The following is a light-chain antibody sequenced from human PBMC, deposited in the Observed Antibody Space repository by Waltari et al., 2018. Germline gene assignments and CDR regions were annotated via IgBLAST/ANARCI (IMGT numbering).Light chain of an antibody. Sequence: QSALTQPASVSGSPGQSISISCTGTSNDIGNSNHVCWYQQHPGKVPKLIIYDVTKRPSGISDRFSGSKSGNTASLTISGLQEEDEGEYYCSSYTTSTTLLFGTGTRLTVL. CDR2: DVT. CDR1: SNDIGNSNH. J-gene: IGLJ1*01. CDR3: SSYTTSTTLL. V-gene: IGLV2-14*02.